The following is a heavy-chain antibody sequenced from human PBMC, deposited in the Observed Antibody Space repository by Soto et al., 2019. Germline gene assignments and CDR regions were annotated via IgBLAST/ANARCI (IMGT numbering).Heavy chain of an antibody. V-gene: IGHV3-7*01. CDR2: IKQDGSEK. Sequence: PSETVRLSCAASGFTFSSYWMSWVRQAPGKGLEWVANIKQDGSEKYYVDSVKGRFAISRDNAKNSLYLQMNSLRAEDTAVYYCASGGSVGYYYYGMDVWGQGTTVTVSS. CDR1: GFTFSSYW. J-gene: IGHJ6*02. CDR3: ASGGSVGYYYYGMDV. D-gene: IGHD1-26*01.